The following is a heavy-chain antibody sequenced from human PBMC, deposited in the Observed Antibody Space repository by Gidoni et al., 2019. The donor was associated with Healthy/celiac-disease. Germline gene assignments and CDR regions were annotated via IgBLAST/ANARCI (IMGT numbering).Heavy chain of an antibody. V-gene: IGHV3-30*19. CDR3: ARNLGGYDYDDWFDP. CDR1: GFTFSSYG. CDR2: ISYDGSNK. J-gene: IGHJ5*02. Sequence: QVQLVESGGGVVQPGRSLRLSWAASGFTFSSYGMHWVRQAPGKGLEWVAVISYDGSNKYYADSVKGRFTISRDTSKNTLYLQMNSLRAEDTAVYYCARNLGGYDYDDWFDPWGQGTLVTVSS. D-gene: IGHD5-12*01.